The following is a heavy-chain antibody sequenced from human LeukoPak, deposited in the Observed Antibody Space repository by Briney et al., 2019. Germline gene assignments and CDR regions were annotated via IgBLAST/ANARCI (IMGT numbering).Heavy chain of an antibody. D-gene: IGHD3-10*01. CDR2: ISYDGSNK. V-gene: IGHV3-30-3*01. J-gene: IGHJ6*02. Sequence: GGSLRLSCAASGFTFSSYAMHWVRQAPGKGLEWVAVISYDGSNKYYADSVKGRFTISRDNSKNTLYLQMNSLRAEDTAVYYCARDMFGDYYGSSSNYYYYGMDVWGQGTTVTVSS. CDR3: ARDMFGDYYGSSSNYYYYGMDV. CDR1: GFTFSSYA.